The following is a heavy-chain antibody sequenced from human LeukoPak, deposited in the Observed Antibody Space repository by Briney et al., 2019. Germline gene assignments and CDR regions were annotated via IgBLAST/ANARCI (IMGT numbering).Heavy chain of an antibody. CDR3: ARAEDEFDI. D-gene: IGHD3-10*01. CDR2: INHSGIP. J-gene: IGHJ3*02. Sequence: SETLSLTCAVYGGSFSGYYWSWIRQPPGKGLEWIGEINHSGIPKDNPSLKSRVTISADTSKNQFSLRLSSVTAADTAVYYCARAEDEFDIWGQGTMVTVPS. V-gene: IGHV4-34*01. CDR1: GGSFSGYY.